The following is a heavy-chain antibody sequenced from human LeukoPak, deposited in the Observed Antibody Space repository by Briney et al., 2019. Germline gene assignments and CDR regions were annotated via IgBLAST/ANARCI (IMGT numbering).Heavy chain of an antibody. Sequence: ASVKVSCKASGYTFTSYDINWVRQATGQGLEWMGWMNPNSGNTGYAQKFQGRVTMTRNTSISTAYMELSSLRSEDTAVYYRARGPAAMKDWFDPWGQGTLVTVSS. V-gene: IGHV1-8*01. D-gene: IGHD2-2*01. CDR2: MNPNSGNT. CDR3: ARGPAAMKDWFDP. CDR1: GYTFTSYD. J-gene: IGHJ5*02.